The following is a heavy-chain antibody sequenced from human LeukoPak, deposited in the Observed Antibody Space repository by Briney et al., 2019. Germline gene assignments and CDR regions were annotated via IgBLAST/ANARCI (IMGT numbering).Heavy chain of an antibody. CDR1: GFSVSSNY. D-gene: IGHD5-24*01. CDR3: ASGRRDGYNFRFSLDY. Sequence: GGSLRLSCAAPGFSVSSNYMNWVRQAPGKGLEWVSVIYTGGNTYYAESVKGRFTISRDNSKNTLYLQMHSLRAEDTAVYYCASGRRDGYNFRFSLDYWGQGTLVTVSS. J-gene: IGHJ4*02. CDR2: IYTGGNT. V-gene: IGHV3-53*01.